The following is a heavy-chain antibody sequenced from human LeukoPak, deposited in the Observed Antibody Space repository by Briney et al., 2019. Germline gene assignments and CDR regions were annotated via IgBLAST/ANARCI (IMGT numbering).Heavy chain of an antibody. CDR1: GFTFSSYA. V-gene: IGHV3-30-3*01. J-gene: IGHJ1*01. CDR3: ASPEVGATTRGYFQH. D-gene: IGHD1-26*01. Sequence: GRSLRLSCAASGFTFSSYAMHWVRQAPGKGLEWVAVISYDGSNKYYADYVKGRFTISRDNSKNTLYLQMNSLRAEDTAVYYCASPEVGATTRGYFQHWGQGTLVTVSS. CDR2: ISYDGSNK.